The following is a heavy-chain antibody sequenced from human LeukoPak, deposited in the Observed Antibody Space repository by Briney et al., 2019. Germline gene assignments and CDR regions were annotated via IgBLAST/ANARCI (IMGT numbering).Heavy chain of an antibody. CDR3: ARRYSGYDYGYFDY. J-gene: IGHJ4*02. Sequence: PSETLSLTCTVSGYSISSGYYWGWIRQPPGKGLEWIGSIYHSGSTYYNPSLKSRVTISVDTSKNQFSLKLSSVTAADTAVYYCARRYSGYDYGYFDYWGQGTLVTVSS. CDR1: GYSISSGYY. CDR2: IYHSGST. D-gene: IGHD5-12*01. V-gene: IGHV4-38-2*02.